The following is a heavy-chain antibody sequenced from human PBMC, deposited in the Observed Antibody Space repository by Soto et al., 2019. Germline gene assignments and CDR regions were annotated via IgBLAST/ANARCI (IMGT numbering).Heavy chain of an antibody. CDR3: ARRIPVWVDP. J-gene: IGHJ5*02. CDR2: INAGNGNT. D-gene: IGHD2-21*01. V-gene: IGHV1-3*05. Sequence: QVQLVQSGAEEKKPGASVKVSCKASGYTFTNYAMHWVRQAPGQRLEWMGWINAGNGNTKYSQKFPGRVTITRDTAASTAHKEPSRPRSETTAWDLLARRIPVWVDPWGPGTLVTVSS. CDR1: GYTFTNYA.